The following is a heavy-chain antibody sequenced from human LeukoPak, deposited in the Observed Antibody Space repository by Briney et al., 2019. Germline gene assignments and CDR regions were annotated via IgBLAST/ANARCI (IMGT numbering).Heavy chain of an antibody. CDR2: IYYSGST. D-gene: IGHD3-22*01. V-gene: IGHV4-59*01. J-gene: IGHJ4*02. CDR1: GGSISSYY. CDR3: ARAYYDSSGYYESGYFDY. Sequence: SETLSLTCTVSGGSISSYYWSWIRQPPGKGLEWIGYIYYSGSTNYNPSLKSRVTISVDTSKNQFSLKLSSVTAADTAVYYCARAYYDSSGYYESGYFDYWGQGTLVTVSS.